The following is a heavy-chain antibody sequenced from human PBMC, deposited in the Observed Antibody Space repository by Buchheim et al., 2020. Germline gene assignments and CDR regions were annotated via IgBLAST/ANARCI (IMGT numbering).Heavy chain of an antibody. CDR1: GFTFSNYA. V-gene: IGHV3-23*01. CDR2: IRDNGGST. D-gene: IGHD4-23*01. Sequence: EVQLLESGGGLVQPGGSLRLSCAASGFTFSNYAMNWVRQAPGKGLEWVSTIRDNGGSTYYADSVKGRFTISRDNSKSTLYLQMNSLRAEDTAVYYCAKGSRTSVTVNYFDYWGQGTL. CDR3: AKGSRTSVTVNYFDY. J-gene: IGHJ4*02.